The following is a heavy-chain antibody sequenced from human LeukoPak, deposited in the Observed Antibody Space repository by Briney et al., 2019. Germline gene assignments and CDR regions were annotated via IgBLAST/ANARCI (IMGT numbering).Heavy chain of an antibody. CDR3: ARAIEYYDILTGYYISDYMDV. Sequence: GGSLRLSCAASGFTFSSYSMNWVRQAPGKGLEWVSYISSSSTIYYADSVKGRFTISRDNAKNSLYLQMNSLRAEDTAVYYCARAIEYYDILTGYYISDYMDVWGKGTTVTVSS. CDR2: ISSSSTI. V-gene: IGHV3-48*04. D-gene: IGHD3-9*01. J-gene: IGHJ6*03. CDR1: GFTFSSYS.